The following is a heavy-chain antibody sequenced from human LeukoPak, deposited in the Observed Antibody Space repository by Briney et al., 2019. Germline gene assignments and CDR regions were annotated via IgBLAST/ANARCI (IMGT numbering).Heavy chain of an antibody. CDR2: IIPIFGTA. CDR1: GGTFSSYA. D-gene: IGHD3-22*01. CDR3: ARGSTDDSSGYLPGY. Sequence: ASVKVSCKASGGTFSSYAISWVRQVPGQGLEWMGGIIPIFGTANYAQKFQGRVTITRDTSASTAYMELSSLRSEDAAVYYCARGSTDDSSGYLPGYWGQGTLVTSPQ. V-gene: IGHV1-69*05. J-gene: IGHJ4*02.